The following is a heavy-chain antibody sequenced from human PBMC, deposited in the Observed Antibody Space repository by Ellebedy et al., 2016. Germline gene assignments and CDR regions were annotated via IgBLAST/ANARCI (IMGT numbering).Heavy chain of an antibody. CDR1: GFTFSSYA. CDR2: ISSSGGTT. CDR3: VRGSWRKDGYNSHY. J-gene: IGHJ4*02. V-gene: IGHV3-64D*06. Sequence: GGSLRLSCSASGFTFSSYAMHWVRQAPGKGLQFVSAISSSGGTTYYADSVKGRFIITRDNSKNTVYLQMSILRSEDTAVYLCVRGSWRKDGYNSHYWGQGTLVTVSS. D-gene: IGHD5-24*01.